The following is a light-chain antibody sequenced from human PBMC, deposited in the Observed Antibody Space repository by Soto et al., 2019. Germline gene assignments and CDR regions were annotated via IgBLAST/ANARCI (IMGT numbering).Light chain of an antibody. V-gene: IGKV3-20*01. CDR3: QQYGSSPPT. CDR2: GAS. Sequence: EIVLTQSPGTLSLSPGERATLSCRASQSVSSSYLAWYQQKPGQAPRLLIYGASSRATGLPDRFSGSGSGTDFTLTISRLEPEDFAVYYCQQYGSSPPTFGRGTKVEIK. CDR1: QSVSSSY. J-gene: IGKJ4*01.